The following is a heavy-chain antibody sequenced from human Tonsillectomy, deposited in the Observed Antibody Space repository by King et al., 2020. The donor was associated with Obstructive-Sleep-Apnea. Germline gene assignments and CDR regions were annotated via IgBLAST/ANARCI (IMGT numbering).Heavy chain of an antibody. Sequence: VQLVDSGGGLVQPGGSLRVSCAASGFTFSRYCMSWVRQAPGEGLEWVSSVTDNGANTYYADSMKGRFTISRDDSTNTVYLQMNSLIVEDTAFYYCAKDFTRWYFDYWGQGTLVTVSS. CDR3: AKDFTRWYFDY. CDR1: GFTFSRYC. J-gene: IGHJ4*02. CDR2: VTDNGANT. V-gene: IGHV3-23*04. D-gene: IGHD4-23*01.